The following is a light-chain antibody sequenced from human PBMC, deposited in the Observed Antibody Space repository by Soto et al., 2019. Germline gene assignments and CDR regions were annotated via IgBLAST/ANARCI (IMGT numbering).Light chain of an antibody. CDR1: QTISSW. V-gene: IGKV1-5*03. Sequence: IQMTQSPSSLSGTVVERVTVTFRASQTISSWLAWYQQKPGKAPKLLIYKAYTLKSGVPSRFSGRGSGTEFTLTISSLQPDDFATFYCQNDNRYSEAVGPGTKVDI. CDR3: QNDNRYSEA. J-gene: IGKJ1*01. CDR2: KAY.